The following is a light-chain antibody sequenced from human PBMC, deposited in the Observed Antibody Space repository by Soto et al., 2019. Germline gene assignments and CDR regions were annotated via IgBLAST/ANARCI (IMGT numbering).Light chain of an antibody. CDR1: NSDVGGYNY. Sequence: QSALTQPRSVSGSPGQAVTFSCTGTNSDVGGYNYVSWYQQHPDKAPKLIIYDVGKRPSGVPDRFSGSKSGNTASLTISGLQAEDEADYFCSSFAGSYTHVFGTGTKVTVL. J-gene: IGLJ1*01. V-gene: IGLV2-11*01. CDR3: SSFAGSYTHV. CDR2: DVG.